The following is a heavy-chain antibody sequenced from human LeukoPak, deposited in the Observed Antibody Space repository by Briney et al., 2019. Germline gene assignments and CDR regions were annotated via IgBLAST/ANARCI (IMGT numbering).Heavy chain of an antibody. Sequence: GGSLRLSCAASGFTFDDYGMSWVRQAPGKGLVWVSRIKSDGSNTNYADSVKGRFTISRDNSLYLQMNSLRAEDTAVYYCARSRSGTYYNADVWGKGTTVTISS. V-gene: IGHV3-74*01. CDR3: ARSRSGTYYNADV. CDR1: GFTFDDYG. D-gene: IGHD3-10*01. J-gene: IGHJ6*04. CDR2: IKSDGSNT.